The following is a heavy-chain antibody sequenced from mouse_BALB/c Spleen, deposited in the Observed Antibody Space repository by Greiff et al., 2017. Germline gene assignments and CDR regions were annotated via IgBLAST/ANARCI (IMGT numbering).Heavy chain of an antibody. J-gene: IGHJ3*01. CDR3: TRGEVLFAY. D-gene: IGHD2-14*01. CDR2: IDPENGDT. V-gene: IGHV14-4*02. CDR1: GFNIKDYY. Sequence: VQLQQSGAELVRSGASVKLSCTASGFNIKDYYMHWVKQRPEQGLEWIGWIDPENGDTEYAPKFQGKATMTADTSSNTAYLQLSSLTSEDSAVYYCTRGEVLFAYWGQGTLVTVSA.